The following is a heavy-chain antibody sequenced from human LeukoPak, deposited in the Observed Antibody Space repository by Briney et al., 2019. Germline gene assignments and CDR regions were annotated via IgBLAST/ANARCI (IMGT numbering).Heavy chain of an antibody. D-gene: IGHD4-17*01. CDR3: ARLLPFYGDPNWFDP. CDR1: GYSFTSYW. Sequence: GESLKISCKGSGYSFTSYWIGWVRQMPGKGLEWMGIIYPGDSDTRYSPSFQGQVTISADKSISTAYLQWSSLKASDTAMYYCARLLPFYGDPNWFDPWGQGTLLTVSS. V-gene: IGHV5-51*01. CDR2: IYPGDSDT. J-gene: IGHJ5*02.